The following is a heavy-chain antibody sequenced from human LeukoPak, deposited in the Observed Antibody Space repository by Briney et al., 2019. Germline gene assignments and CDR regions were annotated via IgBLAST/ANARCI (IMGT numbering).Heavy chain of an antibody. D-gene: IGHD2-21*02. CDR1: GGSISSSSYY. Sequence: SETLSLTCTVSGGSISSSSYYRGWIRQPPGKGLEWIGSIYYSGSTYYNPSLKSRVTISVDTSKNQFSLKLSSVTAADTAVYYCAREYCVGDCYSPHYFDYWGQGTLVTVSS. J-gene: IGHJ4*02. V-gene: IGHV4-39*02. CDR2: IYYSGST. CDR3: AREYCVGDCYSPHYFDY.